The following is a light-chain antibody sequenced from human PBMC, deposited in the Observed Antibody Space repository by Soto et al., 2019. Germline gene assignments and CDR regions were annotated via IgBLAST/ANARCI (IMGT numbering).Light chain of an antibody. CDR2: GNS. V-gene: IGLV1-40*01. CDR1: SSNIGAGYN. CDR3: QSYDSSLSGVV. Sequence: QYVLTQPPSVSGAPGQRVTIYCPGSSSNIGAGYNVHWYQQLPGTAPKLLIYGNSNRPSGVPDRFSGSKSGTSASLAITGLQAEDEADYYCQSYDSSLSGVVFGGGTKLTVL. J-gene: IGLJ2*01.